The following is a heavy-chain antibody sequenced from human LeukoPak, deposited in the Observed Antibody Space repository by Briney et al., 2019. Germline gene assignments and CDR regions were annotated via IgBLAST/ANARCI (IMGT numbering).Heavy chain of an antibody. J-gene: IGHJ3*02. CDR3: ARPNMVRGVSDAFDI. CDR2: ISSSNSYI. Sequence: SGGSLSLSCAASGFTFCSYSMLWPRHAPGGALEGVSSISSSNSYIYYADSVKGLFTISRDNAKSSLYLQMNRLRAEDTAVYYCARPNMVRGVSDAFDIWGQGTMVTVCS. V-gene: IGHV3-21*06. CDR1: GFTFCSYS. D-gene: IGHD3-10*01.